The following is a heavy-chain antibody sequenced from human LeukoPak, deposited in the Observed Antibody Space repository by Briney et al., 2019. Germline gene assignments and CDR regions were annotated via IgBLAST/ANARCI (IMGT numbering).Heavy chain of an antibody. CDR3: AKDEIVVVPAASEHYFDY. J-gene: IGHJ4*02. V-gene: IGHV3-30*02. D-gene: IGHD2-2*01. CDR1: GFTFSSYG. Sequence: PGGSLRLSCAASGFTFSSYGMHWVRQAPGKGLEWVAFIRYDGSNKYYADSVKGRFTISRDNSKNTLYLQMNSLRAEDTAVYYCAKDEIVVVPAASEHYFDYWGQGTLVTVSS. CDR2: IRYDGSNK.